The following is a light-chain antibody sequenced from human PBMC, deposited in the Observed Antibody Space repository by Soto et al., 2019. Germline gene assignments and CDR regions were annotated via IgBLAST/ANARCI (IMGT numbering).Light chain of an antibody. Sequence: QSVLTQPPSVSAAPGQKVTISCSGSSSNIGNNYVSWYQHLPGTAPRLLIFENNKRPSGIPDRFSGSKSGTSATLAITGLQTGDEGDYYCGTWDIRLNINWVFGGGTKLTVL. CDR1: SSNIGNNY. CDR3: GTWDIRLNINWV. CDR2: ENN. J-gene: IGLJ3*02. V-gene: IGLV1-51*02.